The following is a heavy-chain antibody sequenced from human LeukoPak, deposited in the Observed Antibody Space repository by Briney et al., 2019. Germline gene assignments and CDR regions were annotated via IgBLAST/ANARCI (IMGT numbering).Heavy chain of an antibody. J-gene: IGHJ4*02. CDR1: GGSISNYY. D-gene: IGHD5-12*01. CDR3: ARGGATIFGIIDY. V-gene: IGHV4-59*01. Sequence: SETLSLTCTVSGGSISNYYWNWIRQPPGKGLEWIGYIYYTGSTNYNPSLKSRVTMSVDTSKNQFSLKLSSVTAADTALYYCARGGATIFGIIDYWGQGILVTVSS. CDR2: IYYTGST.